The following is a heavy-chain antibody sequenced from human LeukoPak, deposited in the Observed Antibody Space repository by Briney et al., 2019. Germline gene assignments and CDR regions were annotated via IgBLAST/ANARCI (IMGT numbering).Heavy chain of an antibody. CDR3: ARPYSSSWYLGGGYDI. J-gene: IGHJ3*02. CDR1: GDSISSSSYY. CDR2: IYYGGST. Sequence: SETLSLTCTVSGDSISSSSYYWGWIRQSPGKGLEWIGSIYYGGSTHYKSSLKSRVNISVDTSKNQFSLKLSSVTAADTAVYYCARPYSSSWYLGGGYDIWGQGTMVTVSS. D-gene: IGHD6-13*01. V-gene: IGHV4-39*01.